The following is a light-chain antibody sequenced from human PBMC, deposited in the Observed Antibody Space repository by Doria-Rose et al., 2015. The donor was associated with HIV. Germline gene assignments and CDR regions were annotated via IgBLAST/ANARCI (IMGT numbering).Light chain of an antibody. CDR3: HQYGTSWT. CDR2: DGS. CDR1: QSFSSTY. J-gene: IGKJ1*01. Sequence: TQSPGTLSLSPGERATLSCRASQSFSSTYLAWYQQKPGQAPSLLIYDGSTRATGIPGRFSVNGSGTDFTLTINRLEPEDFALYYCHQYGTSWTFGQGTKVEI. V-gene: IGKV3-20*01.